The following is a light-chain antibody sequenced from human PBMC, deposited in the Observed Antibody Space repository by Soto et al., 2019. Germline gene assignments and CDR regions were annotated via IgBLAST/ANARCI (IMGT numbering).Light chain of an antibody. CDR3: QQRSNSTIT. V-gene: IGKV3-11*01. CDR2: DAS. CDR1: RSVSSY. Sequence: EIVLTQSPATLSLSQGESATLSCRATRSVSSYLAWYQQKTGKAPRLLIYDASSRPTDIPARFSGSGYGTDFTLTISSLEPEDFALYYCQQRSNSTITFGHGTRLEIK. J-gene: IGKJ5*01.